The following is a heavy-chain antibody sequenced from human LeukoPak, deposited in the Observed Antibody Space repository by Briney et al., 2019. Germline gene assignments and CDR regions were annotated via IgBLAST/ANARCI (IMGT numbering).Heavy chain of an antibody. CDR3: ARRSVADTTGYGLDL. Sequence: GESLKISCSAPGYKFPNQWLAWVRQMPGKGLEWVGNIYPGDSDTRYNPSFQGHVTISADKSTSTAYLQWSRLQASDTAMYYCARRSVADTTGYGLDLWGQGTLVTVSS. CDR1: GYKFPNQW. J-gene: IGHJ3*01. CDR2: IYPGDSDT. D-gene: IGHD4-11*01. V-gene: IGHV5-51*01.